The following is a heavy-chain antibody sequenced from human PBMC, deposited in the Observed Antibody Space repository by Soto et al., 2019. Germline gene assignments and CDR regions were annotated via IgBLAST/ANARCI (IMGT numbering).Heavy chain of an antibody. D-gene: IGHD2-2*01. V-gene: IGHV4-4*02. CDR3: VRSVPAATWQYSGMDV. CDR1: GDSVSSSSF. J-gene: IGHJ6*02. Sequence: TLSLTCAVSGDSVSSSSFWSCVRQAPGKGLEWIGEIYHSGTFNYNPSLASRVSVSVDKSRNQLSLNLKSVTAADTAVYYCVRSVPAATWQYSGMDVWGQGTTVTVSS. CDR2: IYHSGTF.